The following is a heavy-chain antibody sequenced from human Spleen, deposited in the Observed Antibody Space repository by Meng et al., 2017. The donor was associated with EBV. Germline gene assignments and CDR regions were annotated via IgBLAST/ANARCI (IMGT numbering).Heavy chain of an antibody. J-gene: IGHJ4*02. CDR2: IHHSGGT. D-gene: IGHD2-15*01. V-gene: IGHV4-4*02. CDR1: RGFITSGDW. CDR3: ARAGYHRPASEY. Sequence: VQVRGAGPGLVRPSGTLSLTCAVSRGFITSGDWWSWVRQSPGKGLEWIGEIHHSGGTSYNPSLKSRVTISLDMSKDQFSLRLSSVTAADTAVYYCARAGYHRPASEYWGQGTLVTVSS.